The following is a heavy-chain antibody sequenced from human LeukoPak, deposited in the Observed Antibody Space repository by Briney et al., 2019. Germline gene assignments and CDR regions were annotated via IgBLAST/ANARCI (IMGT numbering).Heavy chain of an antibody. J-gene: IGHJ5*02. CDR3: ARDFLYYYDSSGPYNWFDP. CDR1: GYTFTSYG. CDR2: ISAYNGNT. D-gene: IGHD3-22*01. Sequence: ASVEVSCKASGYTFTSYGISWVRQAPGQGLEWMGWISAYNGNTNYAQKLQGRVTMTTDTSTSTAYMELRSLRSDGTAVYYCARDFLYYYDSSGPYNWFDPWGQGTLVTVSS. V-gene: IGHV1-18*01.